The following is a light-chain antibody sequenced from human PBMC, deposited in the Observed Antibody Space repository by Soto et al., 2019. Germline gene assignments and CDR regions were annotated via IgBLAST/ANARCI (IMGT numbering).Light chain of an antibody. CDR2: KVS. J-gene: IGKJ3*01. CDR1: ESLVYRDGNTH. V-gene: IGKV2-30*01. Sequence: DVVMTQSPLSLPVTLGQSAPISCRSSESLVYRDGNTHLSWFHQRPGQSPRRLIYKVSNRDSGVPDRLSGSGSGTDFTLKISRVEAEDVGVYYCMQGTHWPYTFGPGIKVDIK. CDR3: MQGTHWPYT.